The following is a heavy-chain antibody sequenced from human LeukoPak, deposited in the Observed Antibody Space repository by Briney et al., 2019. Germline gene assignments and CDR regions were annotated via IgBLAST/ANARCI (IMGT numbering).Heavy chain of an antibody. Sequence: SVKVSCKAPGGTFSSYAISWVRQAPGQGLEWVGGIIPIFGIANYAQKFQGRVTITTDESTSTAYMELSSLRPEDTAVYYCARAHRYYDFWSGYPDYWGQGTLVTVSS. CDR3: ARAHRYYDFWSGYPDY. CDR1: GGTFSSYA. V-gene: IGHV1-69*05. CDR2: IIPIFGIA. J-gene: IGHJ4*02. D-gene: IGHD3-3*01.